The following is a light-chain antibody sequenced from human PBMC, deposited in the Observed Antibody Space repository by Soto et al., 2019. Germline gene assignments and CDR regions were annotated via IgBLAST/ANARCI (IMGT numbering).Light chain of an antibody. CDR3: SSYTSSSTLYV. CDR2: EVS. Sequence: QSALTQPASVSGSPGQSITISCTGTSSDVGAYNYVSWYQQHPGKAPKLIIFEVSLRPSAVSNRFSASKSGNTASLTISGXQPEDEADYYCSSYTSSSTLYVFGTGTKLTVL. CDR1: SSDVGAYNY. J-gene: IGLJ1*01. V-gene: IGLV2-14*01.